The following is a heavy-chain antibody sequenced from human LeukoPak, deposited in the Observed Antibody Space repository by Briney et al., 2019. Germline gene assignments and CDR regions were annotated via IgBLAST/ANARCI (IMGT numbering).Heavy chain of an antibody. D-gene: IGHD2-15*01. CDR2: INPNSGGT. CDR1: GYTFTGYY. V-gene: IGHV1-2*04. J-gene: IGHJ6*02. Sequence: SVKVSCKASGYTFTGYYMHWVRQAPGQGVEWMGWINPNSGGTSYAQKFQGWVTMTRDTSISTAYMELSRLRSDDTAVYYCARTHCSGGSCFTRGSDDYYYGMDVWGQGTTVTVSS. CDR3: ARTHCSGGSCFTRGSDDYYYGMDV.